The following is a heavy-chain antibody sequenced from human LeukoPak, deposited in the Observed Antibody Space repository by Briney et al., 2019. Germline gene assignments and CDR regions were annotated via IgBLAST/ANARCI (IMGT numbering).Heavy chain of an antibody. D-gene: IGHD3-22*01. Sequence: GGSLRLSCAASGFTFSSYWMSWVRQAPGKGLEWVANIKQDGSEKYYVDSVKGRFTISRDNAKNSLYLQMNSLRAEDTAVYYCARETVIRRYYYDSSGYSQADYWGQGTLVTVSS. CDR1: GFTFSSYW. CDR2: IKQDGSEK. J-gene: IGHJ4*02. CDR3: ARETVIRRYYYDSSGYSQADY. V-gene: IGHV3-7*01.